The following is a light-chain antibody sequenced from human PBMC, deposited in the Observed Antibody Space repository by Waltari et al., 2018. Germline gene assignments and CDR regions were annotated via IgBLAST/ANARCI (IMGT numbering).Light chain of an antibody. V-gene: IGKV4-1*01. CDR1: RNLLYSPNNKDF. J-gene: IGKJ2*01. CDR2: WAS. CDR3: QQYYDTPYT. Sequence: DIVMTQSPDSLVVSLGERATINCKSSRNLLYSPNNKDFLAWYQQTPGQPPKLLIYWASTRESGVPDRFTGSGSGTDFSLTISSLQAEDVAVYYCQQYYDTPYTFGQGTKLEIK.